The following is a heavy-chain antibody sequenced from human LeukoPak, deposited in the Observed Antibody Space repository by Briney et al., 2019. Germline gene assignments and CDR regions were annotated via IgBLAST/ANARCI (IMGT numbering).Heavy chain of an antibody. Sequence: PSETLSLTCTVSGGSISSYYWSWIRQPPGKGLEWIGFIYYSGSTKYNPSLKSRVTMSADTSKNQISLKLNSVTAADTAVYYCARHLSNWSFDYWGQGILVTVSS. V-gene: IGHV4-59*08. CDR1: GGSISSYY. D-gene: IGHD6-13*01. CDR2: IYYSGST. CDR3: ARHLSNWSFDY. J-gene: IGHJ4*02.